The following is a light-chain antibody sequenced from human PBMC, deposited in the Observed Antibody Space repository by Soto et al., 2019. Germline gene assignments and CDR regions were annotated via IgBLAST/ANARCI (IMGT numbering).Light chain of an antibody. CDR1: QSVSSNY. J-gene: IGKJ1*01. CDR3: QHYSSQT. V-gene: IGKV3-20*01. CDR2: GAS. Sequence: EVVLTQSPGTLSLSPGERATLSCRASQSVSSNYLAWYQQRPGQAPRLLIYGASSRATGIPDRFSDSGSGTDFTLTISRLEPEDSAVYFCQHYSSQTFGQGTKVDIK.